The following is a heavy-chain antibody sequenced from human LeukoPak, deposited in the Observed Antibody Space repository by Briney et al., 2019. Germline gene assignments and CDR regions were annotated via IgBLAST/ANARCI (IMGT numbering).Heavy chain of an antibody. J-gene: IGHJ6*02. V-gene: IGHV3-30*03. CDR3: ARPPTTVTTLYGMDV. D-gene: IGHD4-17*01. CDR2: ISYDGSNK. Sequence: GGSLRLSCAASGFTFSSYGMHWVRQAPGKGPEWVAVISYDGSNKYYADSVKGRFTISRDNSKNTLYLQMNSLRAEDTAVYYCARPPTTVTTLYGMDVWGQGTTVTVSS. CDR1: GFTFSSYG.